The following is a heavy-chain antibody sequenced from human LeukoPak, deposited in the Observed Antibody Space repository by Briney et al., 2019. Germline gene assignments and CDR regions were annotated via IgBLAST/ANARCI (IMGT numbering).Heavy chain of an antibody. D-gene: IGHD3-3*01. CDR3: TRGSRITIFGVVTSFDY. CDR1: GFTFGDYA. J-gene: IGHJ4*02. CDR2: IRSKAYGGTT. Sequence: PGRSLRLSCTASGFTFGDYAMSWFRQAPGKGLDWVGFIRSKAYGGTTEYAASVKGRFTISRDDYKSIAYLQMNSLKTEDTAVYYCTRGSRITIFGVVTSFDYWGQGTLVTVSS. V-gene: IGHV3-49*03.